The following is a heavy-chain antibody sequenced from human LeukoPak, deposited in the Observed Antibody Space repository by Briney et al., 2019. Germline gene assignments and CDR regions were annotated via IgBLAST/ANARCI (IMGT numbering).Heavy chain of an antibody. D-gene: IGHD3-10*01. V-gene: IGHV1-8*03. CDR3: ARVGGLLWFGDAFDI. CDR2: MNPNSGNT. CDR1: GYNFTSYD. Sequence: ASVKVSCKASGYNFTSYDINWVRQATGQGLEWMGWMNPNSGNTGYAQKFQGRVTITRNTSISTAYMELSSLRSEDTAVYYCARVGGLLWFGDAFDIWGQGTMVTVSS. J-gene: IGHJ3*02.